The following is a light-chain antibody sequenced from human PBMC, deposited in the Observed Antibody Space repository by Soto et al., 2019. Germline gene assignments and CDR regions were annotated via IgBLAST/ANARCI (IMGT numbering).Light chain of an antibody. Sequence: DIQVTQSPSSLSASVGDRVTLACRASQYISVFLNWYQQRPGKAPKLLIYTASTLQSGVPSRFRGSGSGTDFTRTISSLQPEDVATYYCQQRYTTPWTFGQGTKVDLK. CDR3: QQRYTTPWT. CDR1: QYISVF. J-gene: IGKJ1*01. V-gene: IGKV1-39*01. CDR2: TAS.